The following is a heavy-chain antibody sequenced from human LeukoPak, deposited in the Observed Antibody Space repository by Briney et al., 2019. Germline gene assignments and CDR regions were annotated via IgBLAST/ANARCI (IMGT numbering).Heavy chain of an antibody. CDR1: GNYW. Sequence: PGGSLRLSCAASGNYWMHWVRQVPGKGLVWVSHINSDGSWTSYADSVKGRFTISKDNAKNTVYLQMNSLRAEDTAVYYCAKDAVVGATRYFDYWGQGTLVTVSS. J-gene: IGHJ4*02. CDR2: INSDGSWT. CDR3: AKDAVVGATRYFDY. V-gene: IGHV3-74*01. D-gene: IGHD1-26*01.